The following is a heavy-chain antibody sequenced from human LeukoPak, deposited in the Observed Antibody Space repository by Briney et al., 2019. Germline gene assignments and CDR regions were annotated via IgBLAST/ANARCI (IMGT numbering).Heavy chain of an antibody. J-gene: IGHJ4*02. CDR1: GFTFSSYS. Sequence: GGSLRLSCAASGFTFSSYSMNWVRQASGKGLEWVSSISSSSSYIYYADSVKGRFTISRDNAKNSLYLQMNSLRAEDTAVYYCARDFHSGSYFGYFDYWGQGTLVTVSS. CDR2: ISSSSSYI. V-gene: IGHV3-21*01. CDR3: ARDFHSGSYFGYFDY. D-gene: IGHD1-26*01.